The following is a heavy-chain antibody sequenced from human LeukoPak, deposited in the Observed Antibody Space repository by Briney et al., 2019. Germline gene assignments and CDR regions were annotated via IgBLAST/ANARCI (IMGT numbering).Heavy chain of an antibody. V-gene: IGHV3-30*18. CDR1: GLTFRSYL. D-gene: IGHD6-13*01. J-gene: IGHJ4*02. Sequence: GGPLSHFYAASGLTFRSYLMLGLGPPPGKGLEWVAVISYYGNNNYYADSVNGRFTRFRVNFNNTLYLHMMSLRAEDTAVYYCAKDWDSSSWCEDYFDYWGQGTLVTVSS. CDR3: AKDWDSSSWCEDYFDY. CDR2: ISYYGNNN.